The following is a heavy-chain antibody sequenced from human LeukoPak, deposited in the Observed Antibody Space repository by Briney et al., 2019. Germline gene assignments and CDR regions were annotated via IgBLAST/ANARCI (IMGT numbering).Heavy chain of an antibody. CDR1: GFTFSSYA. D-gene: IGHD6-13*01. CDR2: ISYDGSNK. J-gene: IGHJ4*02. V-gene: IGHV3-30*04. CDR3: ARDHGIAAAGTFYFDY. Sequence: PGGSLGLSCAASGFTFSSYAMHWVRQAPGKGLEWVAVISYDGSNKYYADSVKGRFTISRDNSKNTLYLQMNSLRAEDTAVYYCARDHGIAAAGTFYFDYWGQGTLVTVSS.